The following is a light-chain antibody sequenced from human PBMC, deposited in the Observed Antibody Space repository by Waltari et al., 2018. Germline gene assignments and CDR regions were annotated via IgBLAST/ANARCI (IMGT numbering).Light chain of an antibody. V-gene: IGKV3-15*01. CDR3: QQYNSWPRT. Sequence: EIVMTQSPSTLSVSPGERATLSCRASHSVTSTLAWYQQKPGQAPRLLMYGASTRATGIPARFSGGGSGTEFTLTISSLQSEDFAVYYCQQYNSWPRTFGQGTKVEIK. J-gene: IGKJ1*01. CDR1: HSVTST. CDR2: GAS.